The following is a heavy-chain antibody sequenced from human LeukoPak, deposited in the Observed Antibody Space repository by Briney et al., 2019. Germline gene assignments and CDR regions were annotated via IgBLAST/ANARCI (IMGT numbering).Heavy chain of an antibody. CDR3: AKGGYSSSWPDFDY. CDR2: IYYSGST. CDR1: GGSISSGDYY. Sequence: PSETLSLTCTVSGGSISSGDYYWSWIRQPPGKGLEWIGSIYYSGSTYYNPSLKSRVTISVDTSKNQFSLKLSSVTAADTAVYYCAKGGYSSSWPDFDYWGQGTLVTVSS. J-gene: IGHJ4*02. D-gene: IGHD6-13*01. V-gene: IGHV4-39*01.